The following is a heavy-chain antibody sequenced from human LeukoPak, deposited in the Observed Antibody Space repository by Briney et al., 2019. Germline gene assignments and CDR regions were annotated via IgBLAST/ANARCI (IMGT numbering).Heavy chain of an antibody. Sequence: GGSLRLSCAASGFTFSSYAMSWVLQAPGKGLEWVSAISGSGGSTYYADSVKGRFTISRDNSKNTLYLQMNSLRAEDTAVYYCAKGGSSSWYVGHFDYWGQGTLVTVSS. CDR2: ISGSGGST. CDR3: AKGGSSSWYVGHFDY. D-gene: IGHD6-13*01. V-gene: IGHV3-23*01. CDR1: GFTFSSYA. J-gene: IGHJ4*02.